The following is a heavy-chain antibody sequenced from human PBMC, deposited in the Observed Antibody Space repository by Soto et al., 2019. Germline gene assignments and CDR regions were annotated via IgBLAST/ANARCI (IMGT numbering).Heavy chain of an antibody. CDR1: GYTFTSYG. CDR3: ARESGYSSGWYPDY. V-gene: IGHV1-18*01. CDR2: ISAYNGNT. D-gene: IGHD6-19*01. Sequence: QVQLVQSGAEVKEPGASVKVSCKTSGYTFTSYGISWVRQAPGQGLEWMGWISAYNGNTNYTQKVQGRVTMTTDTSTSTAYMELRSLRSDDTAVCYCARESGYSSGWYPDYWGQGTLVTVSS. J-gene: IGHJ4*02.